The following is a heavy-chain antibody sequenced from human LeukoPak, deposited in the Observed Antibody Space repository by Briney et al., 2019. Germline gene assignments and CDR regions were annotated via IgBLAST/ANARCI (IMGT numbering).Heavy chain of an antibody. CDR3: AREHSSSWDQFDY. V-gene: IGHV1-2*02. J-gene: IGHJ4*02. CDR2: INPNSGGT. Sequence: ASVKVSCNASGYTFTGYYMHWVRQAPGQGLEWMGWINPNSGGTNYAQKFQGRVTMTRDTSISTAYMELSRLRSDDTAVYYCAREHSSSWDQFDYWGQGTLVTVSS. D-gene: IGHD6-13*01. CDR1: GYTFTGYY.